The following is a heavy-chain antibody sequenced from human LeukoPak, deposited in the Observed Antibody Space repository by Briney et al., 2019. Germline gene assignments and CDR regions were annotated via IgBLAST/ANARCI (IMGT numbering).Heavy chain of an antibody. CDR1: GYTFTSYG. D-gene: IGHD1/OR15-1a*01. Sequence: ASVKVSCKASGYTFTSYGISWVRQAPGQGLEWMGWISAYNGNTNYAQKFQGRVTMTEDTSTDTAYMELSSLRSEDTAVYYCATMSPLYYYYYGMDVWGQGTTVTVSS. J-gene: IGHJ6*02. V-gene: IGHV1-18*01. CDR3: ATMSPLYYYYYGMDV. CDR2: ISAYNGNT.